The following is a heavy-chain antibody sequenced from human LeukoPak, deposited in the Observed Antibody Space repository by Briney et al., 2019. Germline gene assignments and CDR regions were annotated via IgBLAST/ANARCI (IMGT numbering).Heavy chain of an antibody. J-gene: IGHJ4*02. V-gene: IGHV4-31*03. Sequence: PSETLSLTCTVSGDSLTSGAYFWNWIRQQPGKGLEWIGYIYYTRSTNNNPSLESRVTILLDTSKNEFSLRLSSVTAADTAVYYCARGYYFDSGSFFEDWGQGTLVTVSS. CDR2: IYYTRST. D-gene: IGHD3-10*01. CDR3: ARGYYFDSGSFFED. CDR1: GDSLTSGAYF.